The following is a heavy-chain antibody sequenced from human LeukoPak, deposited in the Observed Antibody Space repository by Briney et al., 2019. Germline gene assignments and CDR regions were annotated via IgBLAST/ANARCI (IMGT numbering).Heavy chain of an antibody. J-gene: IGHJ4*02. Sequence: GGSLRLTCAASGFTFSSYSMNWVRQAPGKGLEWVSSISSSSSYIYYADSVKGRFTISRDNAKNSLYLQMNSLRAEDTAVYYCARLEMATSSIDYWGQGTLVTVSS. V-gene: IGHV3-21*01. CDR1: GFTFSSYS. CDR3: ARLEMATSSIDY. CDR2: ISSSSSYI. D-gene: IGHD5-24*01.